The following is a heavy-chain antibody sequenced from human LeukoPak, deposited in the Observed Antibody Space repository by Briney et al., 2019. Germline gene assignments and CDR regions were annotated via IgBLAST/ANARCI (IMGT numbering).Heavy chain of an antibody. D-gene: IGHD3-22*01. J-gene: IGHJ3*02. CDR3: AKGYYHDSSVYSGDAFDI. Sequence: PGRSLRLSCAASGFTFDDYAMHWVRQAPGQGLEWVSGISWNSGSIGYADSVKGRFTISRDNAKNSLYLQMNSLRPEDTALYYCAKGYYHDSSVYSGDAFDIWGQGTMVTVSS. V-gene: IGHV3-9*01. CDR2: ISWNSGSI. CDR1: GFTFDDYA.